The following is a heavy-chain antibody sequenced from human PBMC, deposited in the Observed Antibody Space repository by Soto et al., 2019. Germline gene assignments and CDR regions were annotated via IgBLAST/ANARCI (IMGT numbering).Heavy chain of an antibody. Sequence: VPRVESGGGVVQPGRSLRLSCAASGFTFSHYAMHWVLQAPGKGLEWVAGVSRDGRNTHYADSVKRRFTVSRDSSKNTVSLEMTSLRAEDMAVYYCAKRGRHLLVTSDCNYWGQGAPVTVSS. J-gene: IGHJ4*02. CDR1: GFTFSHYA. CDR2: VSRDGRNT. V-gene: IGHV3-30*18. D-gene: IGHD3-3*02. CDR3: AKRGRHLLVTSDCNY.